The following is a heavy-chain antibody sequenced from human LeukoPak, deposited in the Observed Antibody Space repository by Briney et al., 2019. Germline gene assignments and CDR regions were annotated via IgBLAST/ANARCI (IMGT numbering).Heavy chain of an antibody. CDR1: GFTFSSYS. Sequence: GGSLRLSCAASGFTFSSYSMNWVRQAPGKGLEWVSSISSSSSYIYYADSVKGRFTISRDNAKNSLYLRMNSLRAEDTAVYYCARETYSGYEIDYWGQGTLVTVSS. J-gene: IGHJ4*02. CDR2: ISSSSSYI. D-gene: IGHD5-12*01. CDR3: ARETYSGYEIDY. V-gene: IGHV3-21*01.